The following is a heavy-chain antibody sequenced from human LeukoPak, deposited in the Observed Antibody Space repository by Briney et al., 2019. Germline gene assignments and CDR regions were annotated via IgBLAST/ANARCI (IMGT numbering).Heavy chain of an antibody. CDR3: ARVGQLAFDL. D-gene: IGHD6-13*01. CDR1: GGTFSSYA. J-gene: IGHJ2*01. Sequence: GSSVKVSCKASGGTFSSYAISWVRQAPGQGLEWMGWISAYNGNTNYAQKLQGRVTMTTDTSTSTAYMELRSLRSDDTAVYYCARVGQLAFDLWGRGTLVTVSS. V-gene: IGHV1-18*01. CDR2: ISAYNGNT.